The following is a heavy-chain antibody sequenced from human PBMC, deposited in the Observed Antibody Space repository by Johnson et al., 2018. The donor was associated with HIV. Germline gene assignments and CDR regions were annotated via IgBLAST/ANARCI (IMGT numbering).Heavy chain of an antibody. Sequence: VQLVEFGGGLVKPGGSLRLSCAASGFTFSNAWMSWVRQAPGKGLEWVGRIKSKTDGGTTDYAAPVKGRFTISRDDSKNTLFLQMNSLNTEDTAVYFCTRVPRKGVTPDTFDIWGPGTMVTVSS. CDR1: GFTFSNAW. CDR2: IKSKTDGGTT. J-gene: IGHJ3*02. D-gene: IGHD4-11*01. V-gene: IGHV3-15*01. CDR3: TRVPRKGVTPDTFDI.